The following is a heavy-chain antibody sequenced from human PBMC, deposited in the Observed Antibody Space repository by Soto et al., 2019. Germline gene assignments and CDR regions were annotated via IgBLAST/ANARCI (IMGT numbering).Heavy chain of an antibody. J-gene: IGHJ4*02. CDR3: AKDLADGQDV. Sequence: PGGSLRLSCAASGFTFSSYGMHWVRQAPGKGLGWVAVISSDGSNKYYADSVKGRFTISRDNSRNEVYLQNNSLRAEDKAGYYFAKDLADGQDVWGQGTLVTVSS. CDR1: GFTFSSYG. V-gene: IGHV3-30*18. CDR2: ISSDGSNK.